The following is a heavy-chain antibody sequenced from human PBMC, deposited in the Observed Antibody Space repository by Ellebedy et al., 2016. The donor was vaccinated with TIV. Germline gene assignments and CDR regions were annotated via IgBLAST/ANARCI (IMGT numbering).Heavy chain of an antibody. CDR3: ARMTIVRGVNP. D-gene: IGHD3-10*02. CDR2: IKEDGSDK. Sequence: GESLKISXAASGFTFSRSWMSWVRQTPGKGLEWVANIKEDGSDKYYVDSVKGRFTISRDNAGNSVFLQMNSLGAEDTAVYYCARMTIVRGVNPWGQGTLVTVSS. V-gene: IGHV3-7*01. CDR1: GFTFSRSW. J-gene: IGHJ5*02.